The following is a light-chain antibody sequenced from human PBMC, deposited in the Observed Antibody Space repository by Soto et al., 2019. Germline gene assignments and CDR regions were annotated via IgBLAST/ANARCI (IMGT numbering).Light chain of an antibody. CDR2: DAS. CDR3: QQRNVWPPIT. J-gene: IGKJ5*01. Sequence: VFTQSPATLSWSPRERSTLSCRASQSIRTYLAWYQQKPGQAPRLVIVDASNRANGVPARFGGSGSGTDFTLTINGLDPEEFALYYCQQRNVWPPITFGQGARWRL. CDR1: QSIRTY. V-gene: IGKV3-11*01.